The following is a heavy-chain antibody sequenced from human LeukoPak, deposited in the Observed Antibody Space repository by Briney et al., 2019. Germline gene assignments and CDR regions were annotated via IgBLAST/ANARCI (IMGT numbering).Heavy chain of an antibody. Sequence: GGSLRLSCAASGFTFSTYAMSWVRQTPGKGLEWVSGISGSGGSTYYADSVKGRFTISRDNFKNTLYLQMNGLRAEDTAVYYCAKEATTTYFDHWGQGTLVTVSS. CDR2: ISGSGGST. V-gene: IGHV3-23*01. J-gene: IGHJ4*02. CDR3: AKEATTTYFDH. CDR1: GFTFSTYA. D-gene: IGHD4-17*01.